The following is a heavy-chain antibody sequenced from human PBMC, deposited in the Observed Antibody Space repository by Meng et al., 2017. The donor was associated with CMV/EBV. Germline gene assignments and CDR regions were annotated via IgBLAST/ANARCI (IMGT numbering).Heavy chain of an antibody. CDR2: IYSGGST. D-gene: IGHD1-26*01. Sequence: AAAGFTVSSNYRSWVRQAPGKGLEWVSVIYSGGSTYYADSVKGRFTISRDNSKNTLYLQMNSLRAEDTAVYYCASMGISGSFNWFDPWGQGTLVTVSS. CDR1: GFTVSSNY. CDR3: ASMGISGSFNWFDP. V-gene: IGHV3-66*02. J-gene: IGHJ5*02.